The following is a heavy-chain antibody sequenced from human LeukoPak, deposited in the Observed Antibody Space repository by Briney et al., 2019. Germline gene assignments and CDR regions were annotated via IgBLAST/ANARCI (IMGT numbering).Heavy chain of an antibody. CDR3: ARDYYGSGSRYNYMDV. CDR2: IYTSGST. Sequence: SETLSLTCTVSGGSISSYYLSWIRQPAGKGLEWIGRIYTSGSTNYNPSLKSRVTMSVDTSKNQFSLKLSSVTAADTAVYYCARDYYGSGSRYNYMDVWGKGTTVTVSS. D-gene: IGHD3-10*01. CDR1: GGSISSYY. V-gene: IGHV4-4*07. J-gene: IGHJ6*03.